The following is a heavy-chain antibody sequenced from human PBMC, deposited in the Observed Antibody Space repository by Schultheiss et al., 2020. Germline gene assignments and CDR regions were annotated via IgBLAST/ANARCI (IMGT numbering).Heavy chain of an antibody. Sequence: SQTLSLTCTVSGGSISSGSYYWSWIRQPPGKGLEWIGYIYYSGSTYYNPSLKSRVTISVDTSKNQFSLKLSSVTAADTAVYYCARRVRSKFSWFDPWGQGTLVTVSS. CDR3: ARRVRSKFSWFDP. J-gene: IGHJ5*02. CDR2: IYYSGST. CDR1: GGSISSGSYY. D-gene: IGHD4-11*01. V-gene: IGHV4-39*01.